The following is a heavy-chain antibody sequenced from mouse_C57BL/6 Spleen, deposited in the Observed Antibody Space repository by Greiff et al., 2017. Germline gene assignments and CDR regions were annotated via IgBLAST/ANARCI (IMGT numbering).Heavy chain of an antibody. CDR3: APTAQATAMDY. CDR1: GYTFTSYW. D-gene: IGHD3-2*02. CDR2: IHPNSGST. V-gene: IGHV1-64*01. J-gene: IGHJ4*01. Sequence: VQLQQPGAELVKPGASVKLSCKASGYTFTSYWMHWVKQRPGQGLEWIGMIHPNSGSTNYNEKFKSKATLTVDKSSSTAYMQLSSLTSEDSAVYYCAPTAQATAMDYWGQGTSVTVSS.